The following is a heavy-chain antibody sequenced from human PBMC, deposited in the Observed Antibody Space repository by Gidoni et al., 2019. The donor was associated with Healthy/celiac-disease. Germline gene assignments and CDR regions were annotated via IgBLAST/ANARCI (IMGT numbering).Heavy chain of an antibody. CDR1: GGSISSGGYY. J-gene: IGHJ3*02. D-gene: IGHD6-6*01. CDR3: ARASKSHSSSSEAFDI. V-gene: IGHV4-31*01. Sequence: QVQLQESGPGLVKPSQTLSLTCTVSGGSISSGGYYWSCTRQHPGKGLEWIGYIYYSGTTYYTPPLRSQVTISVDTSKNQFSLKLSSVTAADTAVYYCARASKSHSSSSEAFDIWGQGTMVTVSS. CDR2: IYYSGTT.